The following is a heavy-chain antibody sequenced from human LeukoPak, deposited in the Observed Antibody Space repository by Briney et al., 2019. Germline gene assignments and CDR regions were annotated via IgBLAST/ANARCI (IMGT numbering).Heavy chain of an antibody. V-gene: IGHV1-18*01. D-gene: IGHD1-26*01. J-gene: IGHJ4*02. CDR3: ASVVGATILDY. CDR2: ISAYNGNT. Sequence: ASVKVSCKACGYTFTSYGISWVRQGPGQGLEWMGWISAYNGNTKYAQKFQGRVTMTTDTSTSTAYMELRSLRSDDTAVYYCASVVGATILDYWGQGTLVTASS. CDR1: GYTFTSYG.